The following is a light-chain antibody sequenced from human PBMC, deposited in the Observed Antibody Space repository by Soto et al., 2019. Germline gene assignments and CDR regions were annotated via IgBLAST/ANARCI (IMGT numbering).Light chain of an antibody. V-gene: IGLV2-23*02. J-gene: IGLJ1*01. CDR3: CSYAGTSTYV. Sequence: QSVLTQPASVSGSPGQSITISCPGTSKVVGSFNLVSWYQQHPGKAPKLMIYEVTKRPSGVSNRFSGSKSGNTASLTIPGLQAEDEADYYCCSYAGTSTYVFGTGTKVTVL. CDR1: SKVVGSFNL. CDR2: EVT.